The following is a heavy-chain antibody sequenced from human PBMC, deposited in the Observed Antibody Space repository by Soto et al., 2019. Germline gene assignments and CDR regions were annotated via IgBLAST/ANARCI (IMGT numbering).Heavy chain of an antibody. Sequence: SETLSLTCTVSGGSVSSGSYYWSWIRQPPGKGLEWIGYIYYSGSTNYNPSLKSRVTISVDTSKNQVSLKLSSVTAADTAVYYCARERAYGDYHTDYYDYYGMDVWGQWTTVTVSS. CDR1: GGSVSSGSYY. CDR2: IYYSGST. D-gene: IGHD4-17*01. V-gene: IGHV4-61*01. J-gene: IGHJ6*02. CDR3: ARERAYGDYHTDYYDYYGMDV.